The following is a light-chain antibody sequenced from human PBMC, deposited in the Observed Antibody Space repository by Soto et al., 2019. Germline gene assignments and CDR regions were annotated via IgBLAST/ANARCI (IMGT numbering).Light chain of an antibody. J-gene: IGKJ2*01. CDR2: WAS. CDR1: QSVLYSSNNKNY. V-gene: IGKV4-1*01. Sequence: DIVMTQSPDSLAVYLGERATINCKSSQSVLYSSNNKNYLAWSQQKPGQPPKLLIYWASTRESGVPDRFSGSGSGTDFTLTISSLQAEDVAVYYCQQYYSTPQTFGQGTKLEIK. CDR3: QQYYSTPQT.